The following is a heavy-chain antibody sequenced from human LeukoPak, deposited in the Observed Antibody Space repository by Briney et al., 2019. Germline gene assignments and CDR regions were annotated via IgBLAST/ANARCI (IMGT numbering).Heavy chain of an antibody. V-gene: IGHV3-30*02. CDR1: GFTFSSYG. D-gene: IGHD4-23*01. J-gene: IGHJ3*02. CDR2: IRYDVSSE. Sequence: GGSLRLSCAASGFTFSSYGMHWVRQAPGKGLEWVAFIRYDVSSEYYADSVKGRFTVSRDNSKNTLYLQMNSLRADDTAMYYCVRVGLTTVVPGLHAFDIWGQGTIVSVSS. CDR3: VRVGLTTVVPGLHAFDI.